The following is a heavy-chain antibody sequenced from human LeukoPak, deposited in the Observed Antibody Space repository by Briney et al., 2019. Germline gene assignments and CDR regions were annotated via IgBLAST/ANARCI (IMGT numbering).Heavy chain of an antibody. CDR3: ARHYYDRSDSYSFDY. CDR1: GGSVSGYY. CDR2: LYSSGSTSEST. D-gene: IGHD3-22*01. J-gene: IGHJ4*02. V-gene: IGHV4-59*08. Sequence: SETLSLTCTVSGGSVSGYYWSWIRQPPGKGLEWIGYLYSSGSTSESTNYNPSLKSRVAISLGTSENQFSLKLSSVTAADTAVYYCARHYYDRSDSYSFDYWGQGTLVTVSS.